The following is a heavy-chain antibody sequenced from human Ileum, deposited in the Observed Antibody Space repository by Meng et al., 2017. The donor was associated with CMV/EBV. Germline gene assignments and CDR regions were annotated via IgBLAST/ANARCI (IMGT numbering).Heavy chain of an antibody. D-gene: IGHD6-13*01. CDR3: AREIPSSSWYYLDY. J-gene: IGHJ4*02. CDR2: IYYSGST. V-gene: IGHV4-30-4*08. CDR1: GAAISSGDYY. Sequence: QVQPHESGPLLVKPLQTLSLTCTVSGAAISSGDYYWSWIRQPPGKGLEWIGYIYYSGSTYYNPSLKSRVTISVDTSKNQFSLKLSSVTAADTAVYYCAREIPSSSWYYLDYWGQGTLVTVSS.